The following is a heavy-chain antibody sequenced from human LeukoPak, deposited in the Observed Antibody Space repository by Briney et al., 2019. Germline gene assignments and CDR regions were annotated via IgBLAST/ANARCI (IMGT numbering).Heavy chain of an antibody. Sequence: GGSLRLSCAASGFTFSSYSMNWVRQAPGKGLEWVSYISSSSSTIYYADSVKGRFTISRDNAKNSLYLQMNSLRAEDTAVYYCASGRVPAAGDWGQGTLVTVSS. J-gene: IGHJ4*02. CDR3: ASGRVPAAGD. CDR2: ISSSSSTI. V-gene: IGHV3-48*01. D-gene: IGHD2-2*01. CDR1: GFTFSSYS.